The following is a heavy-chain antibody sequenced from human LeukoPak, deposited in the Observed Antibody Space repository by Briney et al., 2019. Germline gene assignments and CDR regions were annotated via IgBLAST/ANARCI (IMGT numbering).Heavy chain of an antibody. Sequence: ASVKVSCKASGGTFSNYAISWVRQAPRQGLEWMGGIIPIFGTANYAQKFQGRVTITADESTTTAYMELSSLRSEDTAVYYCASGYRYGYSSGPTFDSWGQGTLVTVSS. CDR1: GGTFSNYA. V-gene: IGHV1-69*13. J-gene: IGHJ4*02. CDR3: ASGYRYGYSSGPTFDS. D-gene: IGHD5-18*01. CDR2: IIPIFGTA.